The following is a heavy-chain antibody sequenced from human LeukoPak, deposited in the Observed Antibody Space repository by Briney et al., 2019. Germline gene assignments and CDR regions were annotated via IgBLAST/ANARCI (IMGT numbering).Heavy chain of an antibody. J-gene: IGHJ4*02. V-gene: IGHV3-74*01. D-gene: IGHD3-16*01. Sequence: GGSLRLSCAASGFIFSNYWMDWVRQAPGKGLVWVSRINTDGSSTNYADSVKGRFTISRDNAKKSLYLQMNSLRAEDTAVYYCVRDWGGPDDFWGQGTLVTVSS. CDR2: INTDGSST. CDR1: GFIFSNYW. CDR3: VRDWGGPDDF.